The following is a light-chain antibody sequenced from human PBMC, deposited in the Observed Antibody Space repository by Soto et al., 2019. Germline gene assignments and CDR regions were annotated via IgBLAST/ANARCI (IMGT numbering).Light chain of an antibody. CDR1: QSVAGN. CDR2: GVS. CDR3: QQSNNWPPLT. Sequence: EIEMTQSPATLSGSLGETATLSCRASQSVAGNLAWYQQKPGQPPRLLIYGVSTRATGVPARFSGSGSETDFILTIISLQIEDVALSYCQQSNNWPPLTFGGGTKVEIK. J-gene: IGKJ4*01. V-gene: IGKV3-15*01.